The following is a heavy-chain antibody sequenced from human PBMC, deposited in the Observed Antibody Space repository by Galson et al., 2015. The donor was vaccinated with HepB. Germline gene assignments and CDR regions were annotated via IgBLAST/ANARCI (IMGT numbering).Heavy chain of an antibody. D-gene: IGHD3-22*01. J-gene: IGHJ4*02. Sequence: SVKVSCKASGYTFTGYYMHWVRQAPGQGLEWMGWINPNSGGTNYAQKFQGRVTMTRDTSISTAYMELNRLRSDDTAVYYCARSGYYRRTFDYWGQGTLVTVSS. CDR3: ARSGYYRRTFDY. V-gene: IGHV1-2*02. CDR2: INPNSGGT. CDR1: GYTFTGYY.